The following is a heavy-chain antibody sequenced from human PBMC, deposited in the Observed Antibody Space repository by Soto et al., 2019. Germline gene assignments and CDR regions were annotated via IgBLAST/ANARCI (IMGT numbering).Heavy chain of an antibody. CDR3: AKCITALGPIDY. CDR2: IYHSGST. D-gene: IGHD1-20*01. Sequence: QVQLQESGPGLLKPSGTLSLTCAVSGGSISSSNWWSWVRQPPGKGLEWIGDIYHSGSTNYNPSLKSRVTISVDKSKNQFSLKLSSVTSADTAVYYCAKCITALGPIDYWGQGTLVTVSS. J-gene: IGHJ4*02. V-gene: IGHV4-4*02. CDR1: GGSISSSNW.